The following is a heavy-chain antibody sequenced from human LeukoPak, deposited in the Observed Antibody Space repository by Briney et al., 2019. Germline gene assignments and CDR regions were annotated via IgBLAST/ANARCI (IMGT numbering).Heavy chain of an antibody. J-gene: IGHJ3*02. CDR1: GFTFSSYS. CDR2: ISSSSSFI. CDR3: ARGDCSGGSCYFVAFGI. D-gene: IGHD2-15*01. Sequence: GGSLRLSCAASGFTFSSYSMNWARQAPGKGLEWVSSISSSSSFIYYADSVKGRFTISRDNAKNSLYLQMNSLRAEDTAVYYCARGDCSGGSCYFVAFGIWGQGTMVTVSS. V-gene: IGHV3-21*01.